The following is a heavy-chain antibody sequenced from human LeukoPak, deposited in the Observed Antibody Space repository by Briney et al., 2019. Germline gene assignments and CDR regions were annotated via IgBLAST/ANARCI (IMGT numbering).Heavy chain of an antibody. V-gene: IGHV4-59*01. J-gene: IGHJ4*02. CDR2: IYYGGST. D-gene: IGHD6-13*01. CDR1: GGSISSYY. CDR3: ARGRYSSSSDY. Sequence: SETLSLTCTVSGGSISSYYWSWIRQPPGKGLEWIGYIYYGGSTDYNPSLKSRVTISVDTSKNQFSLKLSSVTAADTAVYYCARGRYSSSSDYWGQGTLVTVSS.